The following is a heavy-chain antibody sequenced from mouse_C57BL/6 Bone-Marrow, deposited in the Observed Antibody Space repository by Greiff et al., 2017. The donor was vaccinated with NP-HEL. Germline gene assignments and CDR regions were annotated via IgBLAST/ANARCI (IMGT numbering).Heavy chain of an antibody. CDR1: GYAFSSSW. V-gene: IGHV1-82*01. Sequence: QVQLQQSGPELVKPGASVKISCKASGYAFSSSWMNWVKQRPGKGLEWIGRIYPGDGDTNYNGKFKGKATLTADKSSSTAYMQLSSLTSEDSAVYFCARDDEYFDIWGTGTTVTVSS. CDR2: IYPGDGDT. CDR3: ARDDEYFDI. J-gene: IGHJ1*03.